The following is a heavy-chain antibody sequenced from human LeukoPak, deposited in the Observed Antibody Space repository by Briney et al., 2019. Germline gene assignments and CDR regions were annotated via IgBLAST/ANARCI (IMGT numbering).Heavy chain of an antibody. V-gene: IGHV3-48*04. D-gene: IGHD3-10*01. CDR3: ARAVTMVRGVMSRIDWFDP. J-gene: IGHJ5*02. Sequence: GGSLRLSCAASGFTFSSYSMNWVRQAPGKGLEWVSYISSSSSTIYYADSVKGRFTISRDNAKNSLYLQMNSLRAEDTAVYYCARAVTMVRGVMSRIDWFDPWGQGTLVTVSS. CDR1: GFTFSSYS. CDR2: ISSSSSTI.